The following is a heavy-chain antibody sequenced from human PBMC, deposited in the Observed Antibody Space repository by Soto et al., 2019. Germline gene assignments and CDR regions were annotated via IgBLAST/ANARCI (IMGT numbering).Heavy chain of an antibody. D-gene: IGHD3-3*01. Sequence: GGSLRLSCAASGFTFSSYAMHWVRQAPGKGLEYVSAISSNGGSTYYANSVKGRFTISRDNSKNTLYLQMGSLRAEDMAVYYCARVRQTIFGVVNYMDVWGKGTTVTVSS. CDR2: ISSNGGST. V-gene: IGHV3-64*01. CDR1: GFTFSSYA. J-gene: IGHJ6*03. CDR3: ARVRQTIFGVVNYMDV.